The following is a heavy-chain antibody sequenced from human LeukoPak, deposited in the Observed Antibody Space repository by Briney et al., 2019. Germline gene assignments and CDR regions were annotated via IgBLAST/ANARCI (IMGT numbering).Heavy chain of an antibody. J-gene: IGHJ4*02. D-gene: IGHD3-10*01. CDR2: ISGSGGST. V-gene: IGHV3-23*01. CDR1: GFTFSSYA. Sequence: TGGSLRLSCAASGFTFSSYAMSWVRQAPGKGLEWVSAISGSGGSTYYADSVKGRFTISRDNAKNSLYLQMNSLRAEDTAVYYCASDYYGSGSYYNSDYWGQGTLVTVSS. CDR3: ASDYYGSGSYYNSDY.